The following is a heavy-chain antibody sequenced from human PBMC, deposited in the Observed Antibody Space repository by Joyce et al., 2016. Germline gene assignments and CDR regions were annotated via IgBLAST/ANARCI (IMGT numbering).Heavy chain of an antibody. CDR2: IYYNGIT. Sequence: QVQLQESGPGLVKPSETLSLTCAVSGYSFTSAYFWAWIRQSPGKGLEWIGSIYYNGITHYNPSLKSRVTISIDTSKKQFSLILDSVTAADTAVYFCAKRPYNVHTVLGTDWYFDLWGRGTLVTVSS. CDR3: AKRPYNVHTVLGTDWYFDL. J-gene: IGHJ2*01. CDR1: GYSFTSAYF. D-gene: IGHD5-18*01. V-gene: IGHV4-38-2*01.